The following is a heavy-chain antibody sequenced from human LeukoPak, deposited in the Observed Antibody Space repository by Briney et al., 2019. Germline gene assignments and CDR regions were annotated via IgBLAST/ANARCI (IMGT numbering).Heavy chain of an antibody. D-gene: IGHD2-15*01. CDR3: ARYCGGGSCFSY. CDR2: INQDGSEK. CDR1: GFTFSSYA. J-gene: IGHJ4*02. V-gene: IGHV3-7*01. Sequence: GRSLRLSCAASGFTFSSYAMHWVRQAPGKGLEWVANINQDGSEKYYVDSVKGRFTISRDNAKNSLYLQMNSLRAEDTAVYYCARYCGGGSCFSYWGQGTLVTVSS.